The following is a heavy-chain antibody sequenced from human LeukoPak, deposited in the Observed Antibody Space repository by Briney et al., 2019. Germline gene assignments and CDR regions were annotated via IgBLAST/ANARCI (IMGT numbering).Heavy chain of an antibody. CDR1: GGSISSSIYY. D-gene: IGHD3-10*01. J-gene: IGHJ4*02. CDR3: ASRVRSSPDY. CDR2: IYYSGST. Sequence: PSETLSLTCTVSGGSISSSIYYWGWIRQPPGKGLEWIGSIYYSGSTYYNPSLKSRVTISVDTSKNQFSPKLSSVTAADTAVYYCASRVRSSPDYWGQGTLVTVSS. V-gene: IGHV4-39*01.